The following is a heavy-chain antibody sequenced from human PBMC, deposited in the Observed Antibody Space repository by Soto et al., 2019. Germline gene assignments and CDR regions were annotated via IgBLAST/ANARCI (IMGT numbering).Heavy chain of an antibody. Sequence: EVQLLESGGGLVQPGGSLRLSCAASGFTFSRYAMSWVRQAPGKGLEWVSAISGSGGSTYYADSVKGRFTISRDNSKNTLYLQMNSLRAEDTAVYYCAKDPTSGYGGPPRPSKQYFQHWGQGTLVTVSS. CDR3: AKDPTSGYGGPPRPSKQYFQH. J-gene: IGHJ1*01. D-gene: IGHD4-17*01. CDR2: ISGSGGST. CDR1: GFTFSRYA. V-gene: IGHV3-23*01.